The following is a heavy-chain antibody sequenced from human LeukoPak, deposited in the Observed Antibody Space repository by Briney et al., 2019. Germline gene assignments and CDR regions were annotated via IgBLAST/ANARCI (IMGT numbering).Heavy chain of an antibody. Sequence: PGGSLRLSCAASGFTFSSYWMSWVRQAPGKGLEWVANIKQDGSEKYYVDSVKGRFTISRDNAENSLYLQMNSLRAEDTAVYYCARDKGYYDILTAYYMDVWGKGTTVTVSS. CDR1: GFTFSSYW. V-gene: IGHV3-7*01. J-gene: IGHJ6*03. CDR2: IKQDGSEK. D-gene: IGHD3-9*01. CDR3: ARDKGYYDILTAYYMDV.